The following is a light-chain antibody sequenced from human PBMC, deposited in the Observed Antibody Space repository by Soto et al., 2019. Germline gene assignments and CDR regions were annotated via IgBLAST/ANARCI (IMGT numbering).Light chain of an antibody. CDR1: QSVSSH. V-gene: IGKV3-15*01. CDR2: GAS. CDR3: QQYDIWPWT. J-gene: IGKJ1*01. Sequence: EILLTQARATLSVSPGERATLSCRASQSVSSHLAWYQQKPGQAPRVLIYGASTRATGSPARFSGSGSGTEFTLTISSLQSEDFVVYFCQQYDIWPWTFGQGTKVDIK.